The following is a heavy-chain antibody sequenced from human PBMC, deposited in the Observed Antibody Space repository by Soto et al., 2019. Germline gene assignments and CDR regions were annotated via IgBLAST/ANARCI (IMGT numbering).Heavy chain of an antibody. V-gene: IGHV4-30-4*01. J-gene: IGHJ3*02. CDR1: GGSISSGDYY. D-gene: IGHD4-17*01. CDR3: ARFDTSHDYGDYDPYAFDI. CDR2: IYYSGST. Sequence: QVQLQESGPGLVKPSQTLSLTCTVSGGSISSGDYYWSWIRQPPGKGLEWIGYIYYSGSTYYNPSLKSRVTISVDTSKNQFSLKLSSVTAADTAVYYCARFDTSHDYGDYDPYAFDIWGQGTMVTVSS.